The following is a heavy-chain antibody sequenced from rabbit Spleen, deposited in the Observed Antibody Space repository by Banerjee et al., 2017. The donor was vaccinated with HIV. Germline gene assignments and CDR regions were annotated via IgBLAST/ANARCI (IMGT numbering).Heavy chain of an antibody. D-gene: IGHD4-1*01. CDR3: ARDLTGVIGWNFGW. J-gene: IGHJ3*01. Sequence: QSLEESGGDLVKPGASLTLTCTVSGFSLSSGYDMCWVRQAPGKGLEWIACIYVGNGKTYDASWAKGRFTISKTSSTTVTLQLSSLTAADTATYFCARDLTGVIGWNFGWWGQGTLVTVS. CDR2: IYVGNGKT. V-gene: IGHV1S40*01. CDR1: GFSLSSGYD.